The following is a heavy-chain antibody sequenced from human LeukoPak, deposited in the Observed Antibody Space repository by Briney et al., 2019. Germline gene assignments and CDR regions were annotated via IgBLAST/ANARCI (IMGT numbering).Heavy chain of an antibody. CDR2: NYPGDSDT. CDR3: GRGLLWFGELSRRPLDPL. D-gene: IGHD3-10*01. J-gene: IGHJ4*02. V-gene: IGHV5-51*01. Sequence: PGESLKISCKGSGYSFTSYWIGWVRQMPGKGLEWMVINYPGDSDTRYCPSFEGQVTISADKSISTAYLQWSSLKDSDTAMYYCGRGLLWFGELSRRPLDPLWGQGTLVTVSS. CDR1: GYSFTSYW.